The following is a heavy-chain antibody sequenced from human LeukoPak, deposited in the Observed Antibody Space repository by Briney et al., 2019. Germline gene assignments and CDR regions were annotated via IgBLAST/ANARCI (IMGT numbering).Heavy chain of an antibody. CDR2: IYAGGGDT. J-gene: IGHJ6*02. D-gene: IGHD6-19*01. Sequence: GASLRLSCAPSGFTFSRYGMPWARPAPGKGLEGVSSIYAGGGDTYHSDSVKGRFTISRDNSMNTLYLQMNSLRADDTAVYYCGRPTKYWLVRGNGVDVWGQGTTVTVSS. CDR1: GFTFSRYG. CDR3: GRPTKYWLVRGNGVDV. V-gene: IGHV3-23*01.